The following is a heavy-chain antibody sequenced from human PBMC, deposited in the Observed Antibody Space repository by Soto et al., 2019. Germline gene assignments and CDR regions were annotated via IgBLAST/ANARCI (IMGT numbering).Heavy chain of an antibody. V-gene: IGHV1-18*01. CDR2: ISAYNGNT. CDR1: GYTFTSYG. CDR3: ARDLSAYCGGDCYTYYFDY. J-gene: IGHJ4*02. Sequence: ASVKVSCKASGYTFTSYGISWVRQAPGQGLEWMGWISAYNGNTNYAQKLQGRVTMTTDTSTSTAYMELRSLGSDDTAVYYCARDLSAYCGGDCYTYYFDYWGQGTLVTVSS. D-gene: IGHD2-21*01.